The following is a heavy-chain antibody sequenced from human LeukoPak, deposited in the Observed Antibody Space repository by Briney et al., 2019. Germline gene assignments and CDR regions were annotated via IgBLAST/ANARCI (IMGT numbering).Heavy chain of an antibody. V-gene: IGHV4-38-2*02. CDR2: IYHSGST. CDR3: AREDTAMVLDFDY. J-gene: IGHJ4*02. D-gene: IGHD5-18*01. Sequence: SETLSLTCTVSGYSISSGYYWGWIRQPPGKGLEWIGSIYHSGSTYYNPSLKSRVTISVDTSKNQFSLKLSSVTAADTAVYYCAREDTAMVLDFDYWGQGTLVTVSS. CDR1: GYSISSGYY.